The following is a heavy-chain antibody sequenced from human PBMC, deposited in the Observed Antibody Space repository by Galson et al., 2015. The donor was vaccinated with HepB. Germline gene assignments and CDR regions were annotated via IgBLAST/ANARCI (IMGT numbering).Heavy chain of an antibody. CDR2: TYYRSEWYS. D-gene: IGHD2-15*01. Sequence: CAISGDSVSSNTAAWNWIRQSPSRGLEWLGRTYYRSEWYSDYAVSVKGRIAINPDTSKNQFSLQLNSVTPEDTAVYFCARAPLYWSGDSCSYVMDVWGQGTTVTVSS. CDR3: ARAPLYWSGDSCSYVMDV. V-gene: IGHV6-1*01. J-gene: IGHJ6*02. CDR1: GDSVSSNTAA.